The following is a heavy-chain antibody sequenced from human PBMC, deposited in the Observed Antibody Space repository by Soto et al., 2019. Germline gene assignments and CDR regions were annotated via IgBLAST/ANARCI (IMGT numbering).Heavy chain of an antibody. CDR2: IYYSGST. CDR3: ARHASTEVGATIIDY. Sequence: SETLSLTWTVFGGSIGNRSYYWGLIRQPPGKGLEWIGSIYYSGSTYYNPSLKSRVTISVDTSKNQFSLKLSSVTAADTAVYYCARHASTEVGATIIDYWGQGTLVTVSS. J-gene: IGHJ4*02. CDR1: GGSIGNRSYY. D-gene: IGHD1-26*01. V-gene: IGHV4-39*01.